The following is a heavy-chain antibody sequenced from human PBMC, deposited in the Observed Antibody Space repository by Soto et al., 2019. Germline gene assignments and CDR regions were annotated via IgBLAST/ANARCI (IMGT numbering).Heavy chain of an antibody. CDR3: AKVASSGWYRPTYNWFDP. D-gene: IGHD6-19*01. J-gene: IGHJ5*02. Sequence: PGGSLRLSCAASGFTFSSYAMSWVRQAPGKGLEWVSAISGSGGSTYYADSVKGRFTISRDNSKNTLYLQMNSLRAEDTAVYYCAKVASSGWYRPTYNWFDPRGQGTLVTASS. V-gene: IGHV3-23*01. CDR1: GFTFSSYA. CDR2: ISGSGGST.